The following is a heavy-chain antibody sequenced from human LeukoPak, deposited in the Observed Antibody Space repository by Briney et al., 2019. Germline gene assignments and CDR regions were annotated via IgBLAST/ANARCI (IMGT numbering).Heavy chain of an antibody. CDR2: IYYNGNT. D-gene: IGHD3-22*01. J-gene: IGHJ3*02. CDR1: GDSISSGGYF. CDR3: VRNFDSYNAFDI. Sequence: SHTLSLICTVSGDSISSGGYFWIWIPQHTGKGLEWIGYIYYNGNTYYIPTLKSRLTVSGDTSKNQFSLTLSSVTAADTAVYYCVRNFDSYNAFDIWGQATMVTVSS. V-gene: IGHV4-31*03.